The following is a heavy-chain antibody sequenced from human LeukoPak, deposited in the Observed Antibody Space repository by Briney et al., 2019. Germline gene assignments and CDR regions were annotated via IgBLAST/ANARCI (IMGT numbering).Heavy chain of an antibody. V-gene: IGHV4-30-4*01. Sequence: SQTLSLTCTVSVGSISSGDYYWSWIRQPPGKGLEWIGYIYYSGSTYYNPSLKSRVTISVDTSKNQFSLKLSSVTAADTAVYYCASYGDYAYFDYWGQGTLVTVSS. CDR3: ASYGDYAYFDY. J-gene: IGHJ4*02. D-gene: IGHD4-17*01. CDR2: IYYSGST. CDR1: VGSISSGDYY.